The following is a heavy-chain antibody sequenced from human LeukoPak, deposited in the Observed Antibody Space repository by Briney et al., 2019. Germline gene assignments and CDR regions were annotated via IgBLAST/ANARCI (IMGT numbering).Heavy chain of an antibody. CDR3: ARDGHYDILTGYFQD. D-gene: IGHD3-9*01. V-gene: IGHV3-11*01. CDR1: GFTFTDYY. J-gene: IGHJ1*01. CDR2: ITNSGTAI. Sequence: PGGSLRLSCAASGFTFTDYYMSWIRQAPGKGLEWVSYITNSGTAIYYADSVKGRFTISRDNAKNSLYLQMNSLRAEDTAVYYCARDGHYDILTGYFQDWGQGTLVTVSS.